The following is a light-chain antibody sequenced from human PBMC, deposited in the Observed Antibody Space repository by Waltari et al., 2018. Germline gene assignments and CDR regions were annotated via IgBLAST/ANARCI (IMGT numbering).Light chain of an antibody. CDR2: LTN. CDR3: TAWDDSLNAWV. J-gene: IGLJ3*02. V-gene: IGLV1-47*01. Sequence: QSVLTQPPSASGTPGQRVTLSCSRSRSNIGSRYVYWYQQVPGTPPKLLIYLTNQRPSGVPDRFAGSKSGTSASLAFSGLRSDDEADYYCTAWDDSLNAWVFGGGTQLTV. CDR1: RSNIGSRY.